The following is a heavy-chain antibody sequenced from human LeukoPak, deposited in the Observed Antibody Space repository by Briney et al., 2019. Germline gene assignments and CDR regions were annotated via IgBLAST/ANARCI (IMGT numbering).Heavy chain of an antibody. V-gene: IGHV1-46*01. CDR3: AREARVGATGFDY. J-gene: IGHJ4*02. CDR2: INPSGGTT. Sequence: AASVTVSCKTSGYTFTSYYMHWVRQAPGQGLEWMTVINPSGGTTSYAQKFQGRVTMTRDMSTSTVYMELSSLRSEDTAVYYCAREARVGATGFDYWGQGTLVTVSS. D-gene: IGHD1-26*01. CDR1: GYTFTSYY.